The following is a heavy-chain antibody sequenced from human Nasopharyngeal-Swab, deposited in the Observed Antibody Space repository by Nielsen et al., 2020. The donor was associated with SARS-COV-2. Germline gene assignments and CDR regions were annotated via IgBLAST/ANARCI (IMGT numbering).Heavy chain of an antibody. V-gene: IGHV4-39*07. CDR2: IYYSGST. CDR3: ASQIAARFDY. D-gene: IGHD6-6*01. J-gene: IGHJ4*02. Sequence: WIRQPPGKGLEWIGSIYYSGSTYYNPSLKSRVTISVDKSKNQFSLKLSSVTAADTAVYYCASQIAARFDYWGQGTLVTVSS.